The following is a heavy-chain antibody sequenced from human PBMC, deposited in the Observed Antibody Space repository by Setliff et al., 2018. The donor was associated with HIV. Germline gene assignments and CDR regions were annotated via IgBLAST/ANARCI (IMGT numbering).Heavy chain of an antibody. J-gene: IGHJ4*02. CDR1: GFTFSSYS. D-gene: IGHD3-22*01. CDR2: ISSSSSYT. V-gene: IGHV3-21*05. Sequence: GGSLRLSCAASGFTFSSYSMNWVRQAPGKGLEWVSYISSSSSYTNYADSVRGRFTISRDNAQNSLYLHMNSLRAEDTAMYYCARDLFPYYHDSRPYYPPAYWGQGTLVTVSS. CDR3: ARDLFPYYHDSRPYYPPAY.